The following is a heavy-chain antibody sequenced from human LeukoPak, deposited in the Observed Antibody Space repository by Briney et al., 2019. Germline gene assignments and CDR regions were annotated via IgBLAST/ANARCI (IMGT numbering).Heavy chain of an antibody. CDR1: GGSMSDSIT. CDR3: AKVLTAAGLDL. V-gene: IGHV4/OR15-8*01. Sequence: PSETLSLTCSVSGGSMSDSITWGWVRQPPGKGPEWLANIHDDGRTAPNPSLRSRLTISQDRSKNQFSLKVSSVTAADTAFYYCAKVLTAAGLDLWGQGILVTVSS. CDR2: IHDDGRT. J-gene: IGHJ5*02. D-gene: IGHD6-25*01.